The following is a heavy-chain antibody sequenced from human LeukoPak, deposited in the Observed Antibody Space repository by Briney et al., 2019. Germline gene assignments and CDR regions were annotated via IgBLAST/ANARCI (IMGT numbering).Heavy chain of an antibody. CDR1: GFTFSSYD. V-gene: IGHV3-30*04. Sequence: GRSPRLSCAASGFTFSSYDMHWVRQAPGKGLEWVAVISYDGSNKYYADSVKGRFTISRDNSKNTLYLQMNSLRAEDTAVYYCARDSSRYSSSWCLSYWGQGTLVTVSS. CDR3: ARDSSRYSSSWCLSY. D-gene: IGHD6-13*01. CDR2: ISYDGSNK. J-gene: IGHJ4*02.